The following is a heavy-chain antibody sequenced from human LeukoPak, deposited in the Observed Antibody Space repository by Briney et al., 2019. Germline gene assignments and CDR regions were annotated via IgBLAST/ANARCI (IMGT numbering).Heavy chain of an antibody. V-gene: IGHV4-39*01. D-gene: IGHD5-18*01. CDR3: ARVEFRGIQLWFGY. Sequence: SETLSLTCTVSGGSISSSSYYWGWIRQPPGKGLEWIGSIYYSGSTYYSPSLKSRVTISVDTSKNQFSLKLSSVTAADTAVYYCARVEFRGIQLWFGYWGQGTLVTVSS. CDR1: GGSISSSSYY. CDR2: IYYSGST. J-gene: IGHJ4*02.